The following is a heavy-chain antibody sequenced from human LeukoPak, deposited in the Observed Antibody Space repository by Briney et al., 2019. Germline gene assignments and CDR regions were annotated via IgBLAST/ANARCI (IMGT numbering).Heavy chain of an antibody. Sequence: PGGSLRLSCAASGFTFRNHGMHWVRQAPGKGLEGVAVIWYDGSNQYYADSVKGRFTISRDNSKNTLWLQMNSLRAEDTAVYYCARDLTGSNLYWGQGTLVTVSS. CDR2: IWYDGSNQ. J-gene: IGHJ4*02. D-gene: IGHD1-26*01. V-gene: IGHV3-33*01. CDR3: ARDLTGSNLY. CDR1: GFTFRNHG.